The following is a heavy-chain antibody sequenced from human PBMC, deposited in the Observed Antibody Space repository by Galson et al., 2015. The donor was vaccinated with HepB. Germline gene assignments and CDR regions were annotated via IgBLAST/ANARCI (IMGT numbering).Heavy chain of an antibody. CDR2: TYYRSKWYN. V-gene: IGHV6-1*01. CDR1: GDSVSSNSAA. Sequence: CAISGDSVSSNSAAWNWIRQSPSRGLEWLGRTYYRSKWYNDYAVSVKSRITINPDTSKNQFSLQLNSVTPEDTAVYYCAKSPGGDYGDYVLHWYFDLWGRGTLVTVSS. CDR3: AKSPGGDYGDYVLHWYFDL. J-gene: IGHJ2*01. D-gene: IGHD4-17*01.